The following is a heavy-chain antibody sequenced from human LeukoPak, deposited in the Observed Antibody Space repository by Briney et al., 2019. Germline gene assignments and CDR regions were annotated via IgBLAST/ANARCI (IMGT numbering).Heavy chain of an antibody. CDR1: GGSISSYY. Sequence: SETLSLTRTVSGGSISSYYWSWIRQPPGKGLEWIGYISYGGATSYNPSLKRRVTIPVDSPKNRFSLRLSSLTAADTALYYCARHGGTLDYFDYWGPGSLVTVSS. D-gene: IGHD1-26*01. CDR2: ISYGGAT. J-gene: IGHJ4*02. V-gene: IGHV4-59*08. CDR3: ARHGGTLDYFDY.